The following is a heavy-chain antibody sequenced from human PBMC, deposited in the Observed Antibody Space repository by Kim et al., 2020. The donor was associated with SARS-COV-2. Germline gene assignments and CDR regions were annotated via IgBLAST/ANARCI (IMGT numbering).Heavy chain of an antibody. D-gene: IGHD3-10*01. CDR2: INWNGDST. Sequence: GGSLRLSCAASGFTFDDYGMSWVRQAPGKGLEWVSGINWNGDSTGYADSVKGRFTISRDNAKNSLYLQMNSLRAEDTALYYCASNDYYGSGSQLGNYYYYGMHVWGQGTTVIVS. CDR3: ASNDYYGSGSQLGNYYYYGMHV. CDR1: GFTFDDYG. J-gene: IGHJ6*02. V-gene: IGHV3-20*04.